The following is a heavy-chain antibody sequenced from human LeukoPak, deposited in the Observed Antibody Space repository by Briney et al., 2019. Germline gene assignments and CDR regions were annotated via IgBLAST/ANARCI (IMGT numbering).Heavy chain of an antibody. V-gene: IGHV4-59*08. Sequence: SETLSLTCTVSGDSISSFYWTWVRQPPGKGLEWVGYIYYSGTTYYNPSLRRRVTMSVDSSKNQISLKLTSLTAADTAVYFCAGGVSAAEYDFWGQGTLVTVSS. CDR1: GDSISSFY. CDR3: AGGVSAAEYDF. D-gene: IGHD6-13*01. CDR2: IYYSGTT. J-gene: IGHJ4*02.